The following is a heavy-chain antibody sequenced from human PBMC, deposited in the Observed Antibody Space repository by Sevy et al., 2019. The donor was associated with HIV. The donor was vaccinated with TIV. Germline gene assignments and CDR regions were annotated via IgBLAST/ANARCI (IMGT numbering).Heavy chain of an antibody. CDR3: ATPKYVGYDYESLDI. CDR2: FDPEDGET. CDR1: GYTLTKLS. J-gene: IGHJ3*02. V-gene: IGHV1-24*01. Sequence: ALVKVSCKVSGYTLTKLSMHWVRQAPGKGLEWMGGFDPEDGETIYAQKFQGRVTMTEDTSTDTAYMELSSLRSEDTAVYYCATPKYVGYDYESLDIWGQGTMVTVSS. D-gene: IGHD5-12*01.